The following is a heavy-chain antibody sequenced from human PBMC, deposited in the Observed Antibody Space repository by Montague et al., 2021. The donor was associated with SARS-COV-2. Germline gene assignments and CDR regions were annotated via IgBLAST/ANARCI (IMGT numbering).Heavy chain of an antibody. CDR1: GFSVSDFF. D-gene: IGHD3-9*01. CDR3: VRALGSGYDL. J-gene: IGHJ5*02. Sequence: SLRLSCAPSGFSVSDFFMSWVRQGPARGLEWLSYINLAGDKYYADFVTGRFTISRDTSNNRVFLQMNSLRVDDTARYYCVRALGSGYDLWGQGTLVTVSS. V-gene: IGHV3-53*01. CDR2: INLAGDK.